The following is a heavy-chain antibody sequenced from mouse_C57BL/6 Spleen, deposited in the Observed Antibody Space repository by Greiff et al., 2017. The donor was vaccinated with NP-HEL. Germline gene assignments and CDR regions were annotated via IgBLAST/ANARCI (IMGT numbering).Heavy chain of an antibody. CDR2: INPGSGGT. Sequence: QVQLKESGAELVRPGTSVKVSCKASGYAFTNYLIEWVKQRPGQGLEWIGVINPGSGGTNYNEKFKGKATLTADKSSSTAYMQLSSLTSEDSAVYFCARERQLRDRAMDYWGQGTSVTVSS. D-gene: IGHD3-2*02. CDR3: ARERQLRDRAMDY. CDR1: GYAFTNYL. J-gene: IGHJ4*01. V-gene: IGHV1-54*01.